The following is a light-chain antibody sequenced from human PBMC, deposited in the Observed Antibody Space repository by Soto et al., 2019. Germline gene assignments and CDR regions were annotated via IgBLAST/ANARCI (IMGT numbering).Light chain of an antibody. CDR3: ASWDDSLSGVV. Sequence: QSVLTQPSSASGTPGQRVTISCSGSSSNIGSNYVYWYQQLPGTAPKLLIYRNNQRPSGVPDRFSGSKSGTSASLAISGLRSEDEADCYCASWDDSLSGVVFGGGTKLTVL. J-gene: IGLJ2*01. V-gene: IGLV1-47*01. CDR2: RNN. CDR1: SSNIGSNY.